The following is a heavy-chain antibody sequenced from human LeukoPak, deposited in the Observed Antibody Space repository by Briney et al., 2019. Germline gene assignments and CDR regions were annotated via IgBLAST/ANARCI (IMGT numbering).Heavy chain of an antibody. Sequence: ASVKVSCKASGYTFTSHGISWVRQAPGQGLEWMGWISGYNGNTNYAQKFQGRVTMTRDTSISTAYMELSRLRSDDTAVYYCARGHPRRKDAFDIWGQGTMVTVSS. V-gene: IGHV1-18*04. CDR3: ARGHPRRKDAFDI. CDR2: ISGYNGNT. D-gene: IGHD1-14*01. J-gene: IGHJ3*02. CDR1: GYTFTSHG.